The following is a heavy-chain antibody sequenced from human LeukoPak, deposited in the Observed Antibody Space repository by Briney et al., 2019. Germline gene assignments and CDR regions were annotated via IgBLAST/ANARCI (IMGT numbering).Heavy chain of an antibody. Sequence: QPGGSLRLSCAASGFPFSSYAMSWVRQAPGKGLEWVSAISGSGGSTYYADSVKGRFSISRDNSKNTLYLQMNSLRAEDTAVYYCAKDASWDSSGLYFDYWGQGTLVTVSS. CDR1: GFPFSSYA. CDR2: ISGSGGST. J-gene: IGHJ4*02. CDR3: AKDASWDSSGLYFDY. V-gene: IGHV3-23*01. D-gene: IGHD3-22*01.